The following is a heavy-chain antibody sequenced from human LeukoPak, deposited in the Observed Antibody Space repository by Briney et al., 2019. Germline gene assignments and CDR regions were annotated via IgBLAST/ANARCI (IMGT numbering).Heavy chain of an antibody. J-gene: IGHJ3*02. CDR1: GGSISSSSYY. CDR3: ARVTVVVSSAFEI. Sequence: SETLSLTCTVSGGSISSSSYYWGWIRQPPGKGLEWIGSIYYSGSTYYNPSLKSRVTISVDTSKNQFSLKLSSVTAADTAVYYCARVTVVVSSAFEIWGQGTMVTVSS. D-gene: IGHD3-22*01. V-gene: IGHV4-39*07. CDR2: IYYSGST.